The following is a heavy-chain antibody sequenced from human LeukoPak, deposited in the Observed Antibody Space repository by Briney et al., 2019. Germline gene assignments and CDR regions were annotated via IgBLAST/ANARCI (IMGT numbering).Heavy chain of an antibody. D-gene: IGHD3-3*01. CDR2: MNPNSGNT. J-gene: IGHJ6*03. Sequence: GTSGKVSCKASGDTFTSYDINWVRQATGQGLEWMGWMNPNSGNTGYAQKFQGRVTITRNTSISTAYMELSSLRSEDTAVYYCARGPGYDFWSAYYYYYYMYVWDKGTTVTVSS. CDR1: GDTFTSYD. CDR3: ARGPGYDFWSAYYYYYYMYV. V-gene: IGHV1-8*03.